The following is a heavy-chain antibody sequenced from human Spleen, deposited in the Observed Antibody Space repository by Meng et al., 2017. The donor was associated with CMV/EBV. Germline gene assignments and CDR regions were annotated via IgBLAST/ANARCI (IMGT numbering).Heavy chain of an antibody. CDR3: ATGNYYYYAMDV. J-gene: IGHJ6*02. V-gene: IGHV4-61*01. Sequence: SETLSLTCTVSGGSVSSASHYWSWIRQPPGKGLEWIGYIYYNGRTYYSPSLKSRVTISVDTSKNQFSLKLRSVTAADTAVYYCATGNYYYYAMDVWGQGTTVTVSS. CDR1: GGSVSSASHY. CDR2: IYYNGRT.